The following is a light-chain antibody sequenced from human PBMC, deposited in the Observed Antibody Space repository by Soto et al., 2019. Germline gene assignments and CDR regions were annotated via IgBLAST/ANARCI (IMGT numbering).Light chain of an antibody. J-gene: IGKJ4*01. V-gene: IGKV3-11*01. CDR3: QQRFNWPPLT. CDR2: DAS. CDR1: QSITNN. Sequence: EIVLTQSPATLSLSPGERATLSCRASQSITNNLAWYQQKRGQAPRLLVYDASTRATGIPARFSGSGSGTDSPLTINSVEPEDFAVDSCQQRFNWPPLTFGGGTKVEIK.